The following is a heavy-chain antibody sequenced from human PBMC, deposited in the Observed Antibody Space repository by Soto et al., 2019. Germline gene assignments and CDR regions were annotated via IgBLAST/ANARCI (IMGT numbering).Heavy chain of an antibody. J-gene: IGHJ6*02. D-gene: IGHD3-9*01. CDR2: IYPDDSDT. V-gene: IGHV5-51*01. Sequence: GESLKISCKGSGYNFTSYWIGWVRQMPGKGLEWMGIIYPDDSDTRYSPSFQGQVTISADKSISTAYLQWSSLKASDTAMYYCARGDYDILTGSYKSYYGMDVWGQGTTVTVSS. CDR1: GYNFTSYW. CDR3: ARGDYDILTGSYKSYYGMDV.